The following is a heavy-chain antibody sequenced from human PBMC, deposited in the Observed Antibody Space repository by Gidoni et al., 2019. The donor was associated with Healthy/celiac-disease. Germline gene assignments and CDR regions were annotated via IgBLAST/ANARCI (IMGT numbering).Heavy chain of an antibody. CDR3: ARAGIAVASWFDP. D-gene: IGHD6-19*01. Sequence: EVQLVESGGGLVKPGGSLRLSCAASGFTFSSYSMNWVRQAPGKGLEWVTSISSSSSYIYYADSVKGRFTISRDNAKNSLYLQMNSLRAEDTAVYYCARAGIAVASWFDPWGQGTLVTVSS. J-gene: IGHJ5*02. V-gene: IGHV3-21*01. CDR1: GFTFSSYS. CDR2: ISSSSSYI.